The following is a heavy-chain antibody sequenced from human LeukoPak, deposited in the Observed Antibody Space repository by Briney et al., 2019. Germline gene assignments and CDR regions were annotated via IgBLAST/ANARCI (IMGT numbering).Heavy chain of an antibody. CDR3: ARGRLHYGDSEKTFDY. Sequence: WASVKVSCKASGYTFTSYDINWVRQATGQGLEWMAWMNPNSGNTGYAQKFQGRVTMTRNTSISTAYMELSSLRSEDTAVYYCARGRLHYGDSEKTFDYWGQGTLVTVSP. D-gene: IGHD4-17*01. CDR2: MNPNSGNT. J-gene: IGHJ4*02. V-gene: IGHV1-8*01. CDR1: GYTFTSYD.